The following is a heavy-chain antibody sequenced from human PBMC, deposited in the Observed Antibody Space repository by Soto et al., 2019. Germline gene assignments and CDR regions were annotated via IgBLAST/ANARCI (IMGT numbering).Heavy chain of an antibody. V-gene: IGHV3-23*01. D-gene: IGHD3-10*01. CDR2: ISGSDGTT. CDR1: GFIFSDYA. CDR3: AKVIGGSESYWGGSHYYYALDV. J-gene: IGHJ6*02. Sequence: VQLLESGGGLTQSGGPLRLSCAASGFIFSDYAMYWVRQAPGKGLEWVSVISGSDGTTYYADSVRGRFTMSRDNSRNTIYLQMMSLRAEDTAVYYCAKVIGGSESYWGGSHYYYALDVWGQGTTVTVSS.